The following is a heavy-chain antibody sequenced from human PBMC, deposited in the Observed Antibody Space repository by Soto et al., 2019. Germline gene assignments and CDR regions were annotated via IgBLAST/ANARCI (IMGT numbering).Heavy chain of an antibody. Sequence: QVQLVQSGAEVKKPGASVKVSCKASGYTFTRSGISWVRQAPGQGPEWMGWISSYNGDTNYAQTFQGRVTMTTDTTTSTAYMEQRSLISADTAVYYCAREGVAPYYYYGMDVWGQGTPVTVSS. CDR2: ISSYNGDT. V-gene: IGHV1-18*01. J-gene: IGHJ6*02. CDR1: GYTFTRSG. CDR3: AREGVAPYYYYGMDV. D-gene: IGHD5-12*01.